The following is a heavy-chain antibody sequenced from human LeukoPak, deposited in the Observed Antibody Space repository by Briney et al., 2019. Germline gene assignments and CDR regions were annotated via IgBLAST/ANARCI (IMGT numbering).Heavy chain of an antibody. J-gene: IGHJ4*02. D-gene: IGHD5-24*01. Sequence: SETLSLTCAVSGYSISSGYYWGWIRQPPGKGLEWIGSIYHSGSTYYNPSLKSRVTISVDTSKNQFSLKLSSVTAADTAVYYCARGGDGYNYFDYWGQGTLVTVSS. CDR1: GYSISSGYY. CDR3: ARGGDGYNYFDY. V-gene: IGHV4-38-2*01. CDR2: IYHSGST.